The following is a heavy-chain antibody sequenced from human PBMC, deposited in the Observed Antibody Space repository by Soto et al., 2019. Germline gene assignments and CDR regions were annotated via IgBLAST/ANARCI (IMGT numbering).Heavy chain of an antibody. J-gene: IGHJ4*02. CDR1: GGSISSYY. Sequence: PSETLSLTCTVSGGSISSYYWSWIRQPPGKGLEWIGYIYYSGSTNYNPSLKSRVTISVDTSKNQFSLKLSSVTAADTAVYYCAGCYGDRFIYYWGQGTLVTAPQ. CDR2: IYYSGST. V-gene: IGHV4-59*01. CDR3: AGCYGDRFIYY. D-gene: IGHD4-17*01.